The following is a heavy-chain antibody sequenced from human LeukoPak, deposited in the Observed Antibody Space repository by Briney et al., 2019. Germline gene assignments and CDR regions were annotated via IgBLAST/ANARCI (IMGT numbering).Heavy chain of an antibody. J-gene: IGHJ3*02. Sequence: ASVKVSCKASGYTFTSYDINWVRQATGQGLEWMGWMNPNSGNTGYAQKFQGRVTITRNTSISTAYMELSSLRAEDTAVYYCASKDGYNIAFDIWDQGTMVTVSS. CDR1: GYTFTSYD. CDR2: MNPNSGNT. V-gene: IGHV1-8*03. D-gene: IGHD5-24*01. CDR3: ASKDGYNIAFDI.